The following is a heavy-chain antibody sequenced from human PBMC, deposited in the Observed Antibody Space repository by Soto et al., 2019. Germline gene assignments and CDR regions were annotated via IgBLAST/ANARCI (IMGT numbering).Heavy chain of an antibody. CDR2: ISPMFGAA. J-gene: IGHJ4*02. D-gene: IGHD3-10*01. V-gene: IGHV1-69*19. CDR3: AREVQVHTPAFVY. Sequence: QVQLVQSGAEMKKPGSSVKVSCQSSGGTFNTYAMNWVRQAPGQGPEWMGDISPMFGAANYAPKFQGRVTIPADESTGTSYMQLSSLTSEDTALYFCAREVQVHTPAFVYRGQGTLVTVSS. CDR1: GGTFNTYA.